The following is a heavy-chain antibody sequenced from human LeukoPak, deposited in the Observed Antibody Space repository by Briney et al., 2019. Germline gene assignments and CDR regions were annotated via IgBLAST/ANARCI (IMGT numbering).Heavy chain of an antibody. CDR2: ISGSGGST. V-gene: IGHV3-23*01. D-gene: IGHD6-19*01. Sequence: GGSLRLSCAASGFTFSSYAMSWVRQAPGKGLEWVSAISGSGGSTYYADSVKGRFTISGDNSKNTLYLQMNSLRAEDTGVYYCAKDLSSGSRRAYWGQGTLVTVSS. J-gene: IGHJ4*02. CDR1: GFTFSSYA. CDR3: AKDLSSGSRRAY.